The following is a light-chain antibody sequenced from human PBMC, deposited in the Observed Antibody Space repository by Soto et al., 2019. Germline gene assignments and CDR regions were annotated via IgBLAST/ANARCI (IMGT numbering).Light chain of an antibody. CDR2: GAS. CDR1: QSVSSSY. Sequence: EIVLTQSPGTLSLSPGERXTLSCXASQSVSSSYLAWYQQKPGQAPRLLIYGASSRATGIPDRFSGSGSGTDFTLTISRXEXXXXXXXXXXXXXSSPRTFGQGT. V-gene: IGKV3-20*01. J-gene: IGKJ1*01. CDR3: XXXXSSPRT.